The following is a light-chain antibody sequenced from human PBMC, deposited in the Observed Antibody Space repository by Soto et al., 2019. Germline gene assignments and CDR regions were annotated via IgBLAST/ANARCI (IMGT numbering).Light chain of an antibody. V-gene: IGKV3-20*01. CDR3: QQYDSSPWT. Sequence: EIVLTQSPGTLSLSPVERATLSCRASQTVSSNFLAWYQQKPGQAPRLLIYAASNRATGIPDRFSGSGSGADFTLSISRLEPEDFAVYYCQQYDSSPWTFGQGTKVDIK. J-gene: IGKJ1*01. CDR2: AAS. CDR1: QTVSSNF.